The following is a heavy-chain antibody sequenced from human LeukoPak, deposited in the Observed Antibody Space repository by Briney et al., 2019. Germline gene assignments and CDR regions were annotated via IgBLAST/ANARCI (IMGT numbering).Heavy chain of an antibody. J-gene: IGHJ5*02. Sequence: KPSETLSITSTVAVGSISSHYWSWIRQTPGKGLERIGYISYSGGTNYNPSFNSRVTISVDTAKRPFSLKLTSVTAADTAMYYCARLKDLWFDPWGQGTLVTVSS. V-gene: IGHV4-59*11. D-gene: IGHD2-15*01. CDR1: VGSISSHY. CDR3: ARLKDLWFDP. CDR2: ISYSGGT.